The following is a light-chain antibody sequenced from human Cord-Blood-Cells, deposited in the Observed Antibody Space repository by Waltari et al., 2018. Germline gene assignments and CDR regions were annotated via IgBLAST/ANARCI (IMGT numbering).Light chain of an antibody. CDR2: DAS. CDR1: QSISSW. J-gene: IGKJ1*01. Sequence: DIHTTQSPSTLSAAAGHRVTITFRASQSISSWLAWYQQKPGKAPKHLIYDASSVKSGVPTRFSGSGSGTEFTLTISSLQPDDFATNYCNQYNSYWTFGEGTKVEIK. CDR3: NQYNSYWT. V-gene: IGKV1-5*01.